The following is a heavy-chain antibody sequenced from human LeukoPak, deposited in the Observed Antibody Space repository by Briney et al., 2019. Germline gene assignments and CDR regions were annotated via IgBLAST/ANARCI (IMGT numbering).Heavy chain of an antibody. CDR2: INHSGST. Sequence: PSETLSLTCAVYGGSFSGCYWSWIRQPPGKGLEWIGEINHSGSTNYNPSLKSRVTISVDTSKNQCSLKLSSVTAADTAVYYCAREGSRSHFQHWGQGTLVTVSS. D-gene: IGHD6-13*01. J-gene: IGHJ1*01. CDR1: GGSFSGCY. V-gene: IGHV4-34*01. CDR3: AREGSRSHFQH.